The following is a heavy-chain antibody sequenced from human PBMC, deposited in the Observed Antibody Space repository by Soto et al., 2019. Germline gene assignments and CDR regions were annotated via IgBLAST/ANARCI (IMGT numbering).Heavy chain of an antibody. Sequence: GGSLRLSCAASGFTVSSNYMSWVRQAPGKGLEWVSVIYSGGSTYYADSVKGRFTISRDNSKNTLYLQMNSLRAEDTAVYYCARDLSLYYDFDPMDVWGQGTTVTVSS. CDR2: IYSGGST. CDR1: GFTVSSNY. CDR3: ARDLSLYYDFDPMDV. J-gene: IGHJ6*02. V-gene: IGHV3-53*01. D-gene: IGHD3-3*01.